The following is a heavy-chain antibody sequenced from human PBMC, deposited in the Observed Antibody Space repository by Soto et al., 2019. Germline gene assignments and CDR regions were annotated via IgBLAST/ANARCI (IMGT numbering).Heavy chain of an antibody. J-gene: IGHJ4*02. V-gene: IGHV4-31*03. D-gene: IGHD4-17*01. CDR3: ARYGDYRTFDY. CDR1: GGSILNGGHY. Sequence: PLSLTCTVSGGSILNGGHYWTWIRQHPGKGLEWIGKIFFSGNTHYNPALKSRLTISVDTAKNQFSLMLTSVTAADTAVYYCARYGDYRTFDYWGQGTLVNVSS. CDR2: IFFSGNT.